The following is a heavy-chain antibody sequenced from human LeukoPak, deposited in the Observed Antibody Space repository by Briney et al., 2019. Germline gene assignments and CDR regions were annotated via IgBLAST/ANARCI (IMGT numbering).Heavy chain of an antibody. V-gene: IGHV3-23*01. CDR3: ARRGGDYTLLGYYYYMDV. CDR2: ISGSGGST. Sequence: GGSLRLSCAASGFTFSSYAMSWVRQAPGKGLEWVSAISGSGGSTYYADSVKGRFTISRDNAKNSLYLQMNSLRAEDTAVYYCARRGGDYTLLGYYYYMDVWGKGTTVTISS. CDR1: GFTFSSYA. D-gene: IGHD4-17*01. J-gene: IGHJ6*03.